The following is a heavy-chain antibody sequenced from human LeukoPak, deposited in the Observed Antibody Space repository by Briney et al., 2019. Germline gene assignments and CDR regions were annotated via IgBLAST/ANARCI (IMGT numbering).Heavy chain of an antibody. Sequence: GGSLRLSCAASGFTFSSYSMNWVRQAPGKGLEWVSSISSSSSYIYYADSVKGRFTISRDNAKNSLYLQMNSLRAEDTAVYYCARRITMVRGEPNSEFDYWGRGTLVTVSS. CDR3: ARRITMVRGEPNSEFDY. J-gene: IGHJ4*02. CDR1: GFTFSSYS. CDR2: ISSSSSYI. V-gene: IGHV3-21*01. D-gene: IGHD3-10*01.